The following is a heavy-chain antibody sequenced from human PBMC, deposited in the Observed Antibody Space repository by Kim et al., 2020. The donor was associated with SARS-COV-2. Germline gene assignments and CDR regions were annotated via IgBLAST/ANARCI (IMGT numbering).Heavy chain of an antibody. D-gene: IGHD3-3*01. Sequence: GGSLRLSCAASGFTFSSYWMSWVRQAPGKGLEWVANIKQDGSEKYYVDSVKGRFTISRDNAKNSLYLQMNSLRAEDTAVYYCARKKDDFWSGDDYYYYGMDVWPRDHGHRLL. V-gene: IGHV3-7*01. CDR1: GFTFSSYW. CDR2: IKQDGSEK. J-gene: IGHJ6*02. CDR3: ARKKDDFWSGDDYYYYGMDV.